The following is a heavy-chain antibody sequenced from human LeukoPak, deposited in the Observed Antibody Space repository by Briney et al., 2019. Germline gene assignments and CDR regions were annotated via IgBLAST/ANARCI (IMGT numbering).Heavy chain of an antibody. CDR3: AIRLEWLLFDAFDI. Sequence: AGGSLSLSCAASGFTFSSYGMHWVRQAPGKGLEWVAFIRYDGSNKYYADSVKGRFTISRDNSKNTLYLQMNSLRAEDTAVYYCAIRLEWLLFDAFDIWGQGTMVTVSS. CDR2: IRYDGSNK. J-gene: IGHJ3*02. CDR1: GFTFSSYG. D-gene: IGHD3-3*01. V-gene: IGHV3-30*02.